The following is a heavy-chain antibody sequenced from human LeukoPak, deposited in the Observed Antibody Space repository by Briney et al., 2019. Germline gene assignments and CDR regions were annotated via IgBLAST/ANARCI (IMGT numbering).Heavy chain of an antibody. CDR1: GGSFSGYY. Sequence: PSETLSLTCAVYGGSFSGYYWSWLRQPPGKGLEWIGEINHSGSTNYNPSLKSRVTISVDTPKNQFSLKLSSVTAADTAVYYCAREHYGYAPLWGQGTLVTVSS. CDR3: AREHYGYAPL. J-gene: IGHJ4*02. CDR2: INHSGST. V-gene: IGHV4-34*01. D-gene: IGHD5-12*01.